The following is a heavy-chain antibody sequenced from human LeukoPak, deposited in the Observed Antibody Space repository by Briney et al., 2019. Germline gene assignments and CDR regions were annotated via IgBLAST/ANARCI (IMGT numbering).Heavy chain of an antibody. CDR2: TYYNSKWYT. CDR1: GGSVSSTA. Sequence: SQTLSLTCAISGGSVSSTAWNWIRQSPSRGLEWQGRTYYNSKWYTEYAVSVKSRITVNSDTSKNQFSLQLNSVTPEDMGVYYCARGHLGTFDYWGQGTLVTVSS. V-gene: IGHV6-1*01. CDR3: ARGHLGTFDY. D-gene: IGHD7-27*01. J-gene: IGHJ4*02.